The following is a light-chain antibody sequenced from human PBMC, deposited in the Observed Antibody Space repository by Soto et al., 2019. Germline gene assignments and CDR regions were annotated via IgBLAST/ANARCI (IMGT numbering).Light chain of an antibody. V-gene: IGLV2-14*01. CDR3: TSYTSISTDV. Sequence: QSVLTQPASVSESPGQSITISCAGTSSDVGGYNHVSWYQQHADKAPKLLIHEVSNRPSGVSNRFSGSKSGNTASLTIAVLQAEDEADYYCTSYTSISTDVFGTGTKGTVL. CDR1: SSDVGGYNH. CDR2: EVS. J-gene: IGLJ1*01.